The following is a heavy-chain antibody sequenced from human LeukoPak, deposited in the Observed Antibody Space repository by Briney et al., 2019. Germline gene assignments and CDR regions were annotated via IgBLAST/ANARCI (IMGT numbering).Heavy chain of an antibody. CDR3: ARGLDY. Sequence: GGSLRLSCAASGFTFSSFSMNWVRQAPGKGLEWVSYISSSSGTINYADSGKGRFTISRDNAKNSLYLQMNSLRAEDTAVYYCARGLDYWGQGTPVTVSS. V-gene: IGHV3-48*01. CDR1: GFTFSSFS. CDR2: ISSSSGTI. J-gene: IGHJ4*02.